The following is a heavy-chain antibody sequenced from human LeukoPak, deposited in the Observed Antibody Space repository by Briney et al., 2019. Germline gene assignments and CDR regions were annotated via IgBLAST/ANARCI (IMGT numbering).Heavy chain of an antibody. D-gene: IGHD3-22*01. CDR2: IFPIFGTA. CDR1: GGTFSSYA. Sequence: ASVKVSCKASGGTFSSYAISWVRQAPGQGLEWMGGIFPIFGTANYAQKFQGRVTITTDESTSTAYMELSSLRSEDTAVYYCARASGDYYDSSGVGYFDYWGQGTLVTVSS. J-gene: IGHJ4*02. CDR3: ARASGDYYDSSGVGYFDY. V-gene: IGHV1-69*05.